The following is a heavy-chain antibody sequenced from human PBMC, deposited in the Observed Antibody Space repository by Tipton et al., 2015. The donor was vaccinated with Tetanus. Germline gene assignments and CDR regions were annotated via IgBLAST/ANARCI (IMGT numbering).Heavy chain of an antibody. J-gene: IGHJ4*02. CDR3: ARVPTNPLAVDRPTDY. CDR1: GYTFTDYY. D-gene: IGHD6-19*01. V-gene: IGHV1-18*04. Sequence: QSGAEVKKPGASVKVSCKASGYTFTDYYMHWVRQAPGQGLEWMGWISVYNGNTNYGQNVQGRVTMTTDTPTSTAYMELRSLRSDDTAVYYCARVPTNPLAVDRPTDYWGQGTLVTVSS. CDR2: ISVYNGNT.